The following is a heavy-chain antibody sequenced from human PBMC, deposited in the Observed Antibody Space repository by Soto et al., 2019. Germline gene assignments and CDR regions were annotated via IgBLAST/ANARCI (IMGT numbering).Heavy chain of an antibody. D-gene: IGHD5-18*01. CDR3: ARQGERQAAMGYYLDY. V-gene: IGHV1-2*04. J-gene: IGHJ4*02. CDR2: INPNSGGT. CDR1: GYTLTGYY. Sequence: ASVKVSFTASGYTLTGYYMHWVRQAPGQGLEWMGWINPNSGGTNYAQKFQGWVTMTRDTSISTAYMELSRLRSDDTAVYYCARQGERQAAMGYYLDYWGQGTLVTVSS.